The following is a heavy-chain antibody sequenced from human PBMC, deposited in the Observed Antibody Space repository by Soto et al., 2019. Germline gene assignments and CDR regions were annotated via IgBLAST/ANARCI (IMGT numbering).Heavy chain of an antibody. Sequence: SQTLSLTGAVYGGSINSPSRYWGSVRKPPPKKLEWIGSIFCNGRAYYTPSLKSRVTLSVDTSKNQFSLTLSSVTAAYTAVYFCAGQTFTIAAASFGRSNWFAPWAPGTLVTVSS. CDR1: GGSINSPSRY. CDR2: IFCNGRA. J-gene: IGHJ5*02. D-gene: IGHD6-25*01. CDR3: AGQTFTIAAASFGRSNWFAP. V-gene: IGHV4-39*01.